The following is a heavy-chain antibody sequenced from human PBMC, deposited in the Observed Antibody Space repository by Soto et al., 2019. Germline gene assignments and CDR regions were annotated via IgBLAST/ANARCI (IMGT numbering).Heavy chain of an antibody. CDR3: AKALGYCSGGSCHGAFDI. J-gene: IGHJ3*02. CDR2: INPNSGGT. D-gene: IGHD2-15*01. CDR1: GYTFTGYY. Sequence: ASVKVSCKASGYTFTGYYMHWVRQAPGQGLEWMGWINPNSGGTNYAQKFQGRVTMTRDTSISTAYMELSRLRSDDTAVYYCAKALGYCSGGSCHGAFDIWGQVTMVTVSS. V-gene: IGHV1-2*02.